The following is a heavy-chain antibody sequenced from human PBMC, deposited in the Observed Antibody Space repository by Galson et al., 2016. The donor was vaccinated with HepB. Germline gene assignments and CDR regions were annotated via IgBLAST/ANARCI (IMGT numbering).Heavy chain of an antibody. J-gene: IGHJ4*02. CDR2: ISGNGGNT. V-gene: IGHV3-23*01. CDR1: GFTFNTYA. Sequence: SLRLSCAASGFTFNTYAMTWVRQAPGKGLEWVSAISGNGGNTYYADSVKGRFTISKDKSKNTLYLQMNSLRVEDTAVYYCAKRQGYNSGRADSWGRGTLVTVSS. D-gene: IGHD6-19*01. CDR3: AKRQGYNSGRADS.